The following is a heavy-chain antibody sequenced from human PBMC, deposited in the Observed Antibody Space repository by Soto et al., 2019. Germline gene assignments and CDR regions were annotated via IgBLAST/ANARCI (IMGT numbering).Heavy chain of an antibody. J-gene: IGHJ5*02. D-gene: IGHD3-9*01. Sequence: SGPELVNAPQTLTLTFTLSGFSLSTSGVGVGWIRPPPGKALEWLAFIYWDDDKRYSPSLKNRLTITKDTSKNQVVLTMTNMDPVDSGTYYCAHRVVWRPSDWSLGWFDPWGQGTLVTVSS. CDR3: AHRVVWRPSDWSLGWFDP. CDR2: IYWDDDK. V-gene: IGHV2-5*02. CDR1: GFSLSTSGVG.